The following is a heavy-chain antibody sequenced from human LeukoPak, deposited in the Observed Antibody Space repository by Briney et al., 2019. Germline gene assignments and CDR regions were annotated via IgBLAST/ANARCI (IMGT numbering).Heavy chain of an antibody. J-gene: IGHJ4*02. CDR2: ISAYNGNT. D-gene: IGHD2-2*01. V-gene: IGHV1-18*01. CDR1: GYTFTNYG. Sequence: ASVKVSCKASGYTFTNYGISWVRQAPGQGLEWMGWISAYNGNTHYAQNLQGRVTMTTDTSTSTAYMELRSLRSDDTAVYYCARDLFRRSSTSCYLHWGQGTLVTVSS. CDR3: ARDLFRRSSTSCYLH.